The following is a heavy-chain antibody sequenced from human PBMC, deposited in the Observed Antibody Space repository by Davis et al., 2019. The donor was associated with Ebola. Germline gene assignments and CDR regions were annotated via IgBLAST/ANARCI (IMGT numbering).Heavy chain of an antibody. CDR2: IYPDGTGT. J-gene: IGHJ4*01. CDR1: GFTFSNFH. D-gene: IGHD5-12*01. Sequence: GESLKLSCAASGFTFSNFHIHWVRQTPGKGLVWVARIYPDGTGTNYAASVKGRFTISRDNAKNTLSLQMNSLRVEDTAVYYCVRDSGYYSHDYWGHGTLVTVSS. V-gene: IGHV3-74*01. CDR3: VRDSGYYSHDY.